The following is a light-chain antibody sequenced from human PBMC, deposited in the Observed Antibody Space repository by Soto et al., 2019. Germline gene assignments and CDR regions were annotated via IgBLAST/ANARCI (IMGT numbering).Light chain of an antibody. CDR2: GAS. V-gene: IGKV3-20*01. CDR1: QSVSSSY. CDR3: QQRGT. Sequence: EIVLTQSPGTLSLSPGERATLSCRASQSVSSSYLAWYQQKPGQAPRLLIYGASSRATGIPDRFSGSGSGTDFTLTISRLEPEDFAVYYCQQRGTFGQGTRWKSN. J-gene: IGKJ1*01.